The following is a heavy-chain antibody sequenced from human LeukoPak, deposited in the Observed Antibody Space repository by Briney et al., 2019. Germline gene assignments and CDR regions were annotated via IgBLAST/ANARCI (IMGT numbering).Heavy chain of an antibody. J-gene: IGHJ6*03. CDR3: TRDSGPLNYYYYYMDV. D-gene: IGHD3-10*01. CDR1: GFSVSSSD. Sequence: GGSLRLSCAASGFSVSSSDMSWVRQAPGKGLEWVGFIRSKAYGGTTEYAASVKGRFTISRDDSKSIAYLQMNSLKTEDTAVYYCTRDSGPLNYYYYYMDVWGKGTTVTVSS. CDR2: IRSKAYGGTT. V-gene: IGHV3-49*04.